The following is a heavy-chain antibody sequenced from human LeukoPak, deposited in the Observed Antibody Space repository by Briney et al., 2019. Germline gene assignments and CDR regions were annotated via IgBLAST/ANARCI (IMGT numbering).Heavy chain of an antibody. D-gene: IGHD6-13*01. CDR2: LSYDGSNK. J-gene: IGHJ4*02. CDR3: ARGATTGGSSSWYYFDY. Sequence: GRALRLSCAASGFTFSNYVLHWVRQAPGKGLEWVAVLSYDGSNKYYADSVKGRFTISRDNSKSTLYLQMNSLRPEDTAVYYCARGATTGGSSSWYYFDYWGQGTLVPVSS. CDR1: GFTFSNYV. V-gene: IGHV3-30-3*01.